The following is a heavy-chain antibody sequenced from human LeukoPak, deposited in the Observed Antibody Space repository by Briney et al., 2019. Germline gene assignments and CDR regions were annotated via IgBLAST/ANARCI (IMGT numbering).Heavy chain of an antibody. CDR1: GGSISSYY. J-gene: IGHJ6*02. CDR2: IYTSGST. Sequence: SETLSLTCTVSGGSISSYYWSWIRQPAGKGLEWIGRIYTSGSTNYNPSLKSRITMSVDTSKNQFSLKLSSVTAADTAVYYCARVGGRGTYYYYGMDVWGQGTTVTVSS. V-gene: IGHV4-4*07. D-gene: IGHD3-10*01. CDR3: ARVGGRGTYYYYGMDV.